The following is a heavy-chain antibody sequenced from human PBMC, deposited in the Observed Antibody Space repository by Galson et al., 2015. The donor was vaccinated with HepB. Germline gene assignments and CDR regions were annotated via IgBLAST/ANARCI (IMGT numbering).Heavy chain of an antibody. CDR3: AREEGGSYYVGYFDY. J-gene: IGHJ4*02. D-gene: IGHD1-26*01. V-gene: IGHV3-74*01. Sequence: SLRLSCAASGFTFSSYWMHWVRQAPGKGLVWVSRINSDGSSSSYADSVKGRFTISRDNAKNTLYLQMNSLRAEDTAVYYCAREEGGSYYVGYFDYWGQGTLVTVSS. CDR2: INSDGSSS. CDR1: GFTFSSYW.